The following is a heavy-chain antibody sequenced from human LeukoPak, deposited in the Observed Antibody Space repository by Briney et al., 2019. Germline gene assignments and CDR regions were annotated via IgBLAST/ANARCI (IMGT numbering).Heavy chain of an antibody. V-gene: IGHV1-2*02. CDR2: INPNSGGT. CDR1: GYTFTEYA. D-gene: IGHD1/OR15-1a*01. Sequence: ASVKVSCKASGYTFTEYAMHWVRLAPGHGLEWMGWINPNSGGTNYAQKFQGRVTMTRDTSISTAYMEVSSLRFDDTAFYYCARAPMGTAPLYWGQGTLVTVSS. CDR3: ARAPMGTAPLY. J-gene: IGHJ4*02.